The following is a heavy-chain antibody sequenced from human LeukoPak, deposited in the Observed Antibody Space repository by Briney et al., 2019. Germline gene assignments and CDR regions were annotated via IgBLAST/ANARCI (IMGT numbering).Heavy chain of an antibody. CDR3: AREFSVVGNFDY. V-gene: IGHV3-21*01. D-gene: IGHD2-21*01. J-gene: IGHJ4*02. CDR1: GFLFSDFIDHT. Sequence: GSLRLSCADSGFLFSDFIDHTMVWVRQAPGKGLEWVSYISSSSTSISYADSVRGRFSISRDNAQRSLYLHMNSLRDEDTAVYYCAREFSVVGNFDYWGQGTLVIVSS. CDR2: ISSSSTSI.